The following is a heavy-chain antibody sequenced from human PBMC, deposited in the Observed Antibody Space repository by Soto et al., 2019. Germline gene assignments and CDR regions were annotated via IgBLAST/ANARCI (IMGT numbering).Heavy chain of an antibody. J-gene: IGHJ6*02. V-gene: IGHV1-69*06. CDR1: GGTFSSYA. CDR3: ARDQKKWEPNSEYYYYGMAV. CDR2: ILPIFGTG. D-gene: IGHD1-26*01. Sequence: QVQLVQSGAEVKKPGSSVKVSCKASGGTFSSYAISWVRQAPGQGLEWMGGILPIFGTGNYAHKFQGRVTITADKSTNTAYMELSSLRSEDTAVYYCARDQKKWEPNSEYYYYGMAVRGQGTTVTVSS.